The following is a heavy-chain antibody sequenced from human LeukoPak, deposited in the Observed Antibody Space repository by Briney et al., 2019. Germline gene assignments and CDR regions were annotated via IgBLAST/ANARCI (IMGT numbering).Heavy chain of an antibody. CDR3: AREIQSFVVARPFDP. Sequence: ASVKVSCKASGYTFTGYYMHWVRQAPGQGLEWMGWINPNSGGTNYAQKFQGRVTMTRDTSISTAYMELSRLRSDDTAVYYCAREIQSFVVARPFDPWGQGTLVTVSS. J-gene: IGHJ5*01. CDR1: GYTFTGYY. CDR2: INPNSGGT. D-gene: IGHD2-15*01. V-gene: IGHV1-2*02.